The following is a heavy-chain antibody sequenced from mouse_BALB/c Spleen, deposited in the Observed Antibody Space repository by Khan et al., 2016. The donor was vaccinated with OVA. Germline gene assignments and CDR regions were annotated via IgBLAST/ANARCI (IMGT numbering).Heavy chain of an antibody. V-gene: IGHV1-9*01. J-gene: IGHJ3*01. Sequence: QVQLKQSGAELMKPGASVKTSCKATGYTFSSYWIEWVKQRPGHGLEWIGEILPGSNSTNYNERFKGKATITADTSSNTAYMQLSSLTSEDSAIYYCARGNYYGSTSWFGYWGQGTLVTVSA. CDR3: ARGNYYGSTSWFGY. D-gene: IGHD1-1*01. CDR1: GYTFSSYW. CDR2: ILPGSNST.